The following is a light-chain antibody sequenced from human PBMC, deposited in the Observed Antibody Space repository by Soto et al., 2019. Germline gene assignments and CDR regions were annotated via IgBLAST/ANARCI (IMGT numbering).Light chain of an antibody. Sequence: DIQMTQSPFSLSASVGDRVTITCRASRSISIFLNWYQQKPGGAPKLLIYSASTLQTGVPSRFTGSGSGTDFTLSISSLQPVDSATYYCQQGYGTPFTFGQGTRLEIK. CDR3: QQGYGTPFT. V-gene: IGKV1-39*01. CDR2: SAS. J-gene: IGKJ5*01. CDR1: RSISIF.